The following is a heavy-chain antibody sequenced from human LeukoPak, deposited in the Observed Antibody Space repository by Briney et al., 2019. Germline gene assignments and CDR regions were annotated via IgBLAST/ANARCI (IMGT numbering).Heavy chain of an antibody. J-gene: IGHJ4*02. D-gene: IGHD6-6*01. CDR2: ISGSGSST. V-gene: IGHV3-23*01. Sequence: GGSLRLSCAASGFTFSSYAMSWVRQAPGKGLEWVSAISGSGSSTYYADSVKGRFTISRDNSKNTLYLQMNSLRAEDTAVYYCARASIAARPYFDYWGQGTLVTVSS. CDR3: ARASIAARPYFDY. CDR1: GFTFSSYA.